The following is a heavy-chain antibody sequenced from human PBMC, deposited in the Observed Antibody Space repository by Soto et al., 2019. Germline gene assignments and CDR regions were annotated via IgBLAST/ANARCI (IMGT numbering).Heavy chain of an antibody. V-gene: IGHV3-23*01. Sequence: PGGSLRLSCAASGFTFSSYAVSWVRQAPGKGLEWDSAISGSGGSTYYADSVKGRFTITRDNSKNTLYLQMNSLRAEDTAVYYCARGVAVAGTFVYWGQGTLVTVSS. CDR1: GFTFSSYA. J-gene: IGHJ4*02. CDR3: ARGVAVAGTFVY. D-gene: IGHD6-19*01. CDR2: ISGSGGST.